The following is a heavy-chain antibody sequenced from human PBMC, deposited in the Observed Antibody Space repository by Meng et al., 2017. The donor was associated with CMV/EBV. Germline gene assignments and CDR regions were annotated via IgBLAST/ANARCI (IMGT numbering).Heavy chain of an antibody. CDR1: GGSISSGDYY. J-gene: IGHJ4*02. V-gene: IGHV4-30-4*08. Sequence: GQRPDSAPGLVKPSQSLSPTCTVSGGSISSGDYYWSWIRQPPGKGLEWIGYIYYSGSTYYNPSLKSRVTISVDTSKNQFSLKLSSVTAADTAVYYCARVTSRVAGAFDYWGQGTLVTVSS. D-gene: IGHD1-14*01. CDR2: IYYSGST. CDR3: ARVTSRVAGAFDY.